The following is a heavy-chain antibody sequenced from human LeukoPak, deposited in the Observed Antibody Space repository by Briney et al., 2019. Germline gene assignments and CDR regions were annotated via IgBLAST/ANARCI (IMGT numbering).Heavy chain of an antibody. CDR1: GGSISSYY. CDR3: AREAGIAAAGTRGWFDP. D-gene: IGHD6-13*01. Sequence: PSETLSLTCTVSGGSISSYYWSWIRQPPGKGLEWIGYIYYSGSTNYNPSLKSRVTISVDTSKNQFSLKLSSVTAADTAVYYCAREAGIAAAGTRGWFDPWGQGTLVTVSS. CDR2: IYYSGST. V-gene: IGHV4-59*01. J-gene: IGHJ5*02.